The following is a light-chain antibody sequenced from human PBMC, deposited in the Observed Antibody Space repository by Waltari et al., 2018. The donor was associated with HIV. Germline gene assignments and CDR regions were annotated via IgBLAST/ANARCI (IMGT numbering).Light chain of an antibody. Sequence: DIQLTQSPSSLSASIRGRVTITCRASLIISSYLNWDHQKAGKAPKLLIDGASTLQSGVPSNLSGSGSGTDVTLIISSLQPEDFATYYCQQSDTTPGTFGQGTKLEIK. V-gene: IGKV1-39*01. CDR1: LIISSY. J-gene: IGKJ2*02. CDR2: GAS. CDR3: QQSDTTPGT.